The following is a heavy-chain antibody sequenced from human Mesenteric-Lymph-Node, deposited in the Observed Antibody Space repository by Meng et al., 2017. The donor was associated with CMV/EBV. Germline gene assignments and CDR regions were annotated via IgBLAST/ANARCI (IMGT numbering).Heavy chain of an antibody. Sequence: CKASGVTLSSYVISWVRQAPGQGLEWMGGILPVGGIAKSAQKFQGRVAITADKSTSTAYMELSGLTSEETAVYYCGYSSSYGWAFDIWGQGTVVTVSS. CDR3: GYSSSYGWAFDI. J-gene: IGHJ3*02. V-gene: IGHV1-69*10. CDR2: ILPVGGIA. D-gene: IGHD6-19*01. CDR1: GVTLSSYV.